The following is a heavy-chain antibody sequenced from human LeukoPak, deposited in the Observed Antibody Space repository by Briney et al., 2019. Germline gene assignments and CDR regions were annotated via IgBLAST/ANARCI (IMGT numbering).Heavy chain of an antibody. CDR3: TRLHPAVRGIAARTGWFDP. V-gene: IGHV4-31*03. D-gene: IGHD6-6*01. J-gene: IGHJ5*02. CDR2: IYYSGST. CDR1: GGSISSGGYY. Sequence: PSQTLSLTCTVSGGSISSGGYYWSWIRQHPGKGLEWIGYIYYSGSTYYNPSLKSRVTISVDTSNNQFSLKLSSVTAADTAVYYRTRLHPAVRGIAARTGWFDPWGQGTLVTVSS.